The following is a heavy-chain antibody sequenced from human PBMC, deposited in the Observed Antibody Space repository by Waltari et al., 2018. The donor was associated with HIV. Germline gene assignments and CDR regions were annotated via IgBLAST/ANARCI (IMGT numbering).Heavy chain of an antibody. Sequence: EVQLVESGGGLVQPGRSLRLSCAASGFTFDDYAMHWVRQAPGKGLEWVSGISWNSGSIGYADSVKGRFTISRDNAKNSLYLQMNSLRAEDTALYYCAKGRVSSSWYLYYGMDVWGQGTTVTVSS. V-gene: IGHV3-9*01. D-gene: IGHD6-13*01. J-gene: IGHJ6*02. CDR3: AKGRVSSSWYLYYGMDV. CDR2: ISWNSGSI. CDR1: GFTFDDYA.